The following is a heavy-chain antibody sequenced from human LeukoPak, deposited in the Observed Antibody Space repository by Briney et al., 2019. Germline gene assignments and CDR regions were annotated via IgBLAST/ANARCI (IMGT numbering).Heavy chain of an antibody. Sequence: GFLRLSCAASGFTFSSYAMSWVRQAPGKGLEWVSAISGSGGSTYYADSVKGRFTISRDNSQNTLYLQMNSLRAEDTAVYYCAKAYGSGSYYNVGYFDYWGQGTLVTVSS. V-gene: IGHV3-23*01. D-gene: IGHD3-10*01. CDR3: AKAYGSGSYYNVGYFDY. J-gene: IGHJ4*02. CDR2: ISGSGGST. CDR1: GFTFSSYA.